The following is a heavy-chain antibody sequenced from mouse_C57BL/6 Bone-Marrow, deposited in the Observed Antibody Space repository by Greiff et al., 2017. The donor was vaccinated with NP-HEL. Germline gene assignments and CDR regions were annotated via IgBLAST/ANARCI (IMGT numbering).Heavy chain of an antibody. J-gene: IGHJ4*01. CDR1: GYTFTSYG. Sequence: VQLVESGAELARPGASVKLSCKASGYTFTSYGISWVKQRTGKGLEWIGEIYPRSGNTYYNEKVKGKGTLTADKSSSRAYLELRNLTSEDSAIYFCATYLLLAMDYWGKGTSVTVSS. CDR2: IYPRSGNT. V-gene: IGHV1-81*01. CDR3: ATYLLLAMDY. D-gene: IGHD5-1*01.